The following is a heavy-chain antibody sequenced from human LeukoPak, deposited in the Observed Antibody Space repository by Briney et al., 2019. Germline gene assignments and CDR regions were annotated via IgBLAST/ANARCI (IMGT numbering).Heavy chain of an antibody. D-gene: IGHD2-2*01. CDR3: ARLGGYQLPRQTYKYHPLDV. J-gene: IGHJ6*02. Sequence: SETLSLTCTVSGDSISSDYCSWIRQPPPQGLEHIAYSHYNCSTAYNPTLNIRGPVTVDTSTSKFSLYLTSVTAAATDAYDCARLGGYQLPRQTYKYHPLDVWGQGTTATVSS. CDR2: SHYNCST. CDR1: GDSISSDY. V-gene: IGHV4-59*08.